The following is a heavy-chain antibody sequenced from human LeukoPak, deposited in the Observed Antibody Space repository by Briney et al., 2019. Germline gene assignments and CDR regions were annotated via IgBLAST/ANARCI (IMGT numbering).Heavy chain of an antibody. CDR1: GFTFSGFG. Sequence: GGSLRLSCAASGFTFSGFGMNWVRQAPGKGLEWVSSVSRSSSDTYYADSVKGRFTISRDNAKNSLYLQMNSLRAEDTAVYYCATAVASSSGWYADYWGQGTLVTVSS. J-gene: IGHJ4*02. V-gene: IGHV3-21*01. CDR3: ATAVASSSGWYADY. D-gene: IGHD6-19*01. CDR2: VSRSSSDT.